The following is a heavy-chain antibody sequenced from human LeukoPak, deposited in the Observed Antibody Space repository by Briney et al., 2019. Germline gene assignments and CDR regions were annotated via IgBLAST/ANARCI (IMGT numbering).Heavy chain of an antibody. Sequence: PSETLSLTCTVSGGSISSYSWSWIRQPAGKGLEWIGRIFASGSTKCNPSLKSRVTMSVETSKKQFSLKLSSVTAADTAVYYCAREGSAFDIWGQGTMVTVSS. CDR3: AREGSAFDI. V-gene: IGHV4-4*07. J-gene: IGHJ3*02. CDR1: GGSISSYS. CDR2: IFASGST.